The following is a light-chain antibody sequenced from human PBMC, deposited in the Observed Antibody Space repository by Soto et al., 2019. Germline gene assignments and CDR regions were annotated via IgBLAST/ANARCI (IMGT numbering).Light chain of an antibody. CDR2: DAS. CDR1: QSVTNSY. Sequence: EIVLTQSPGTLSLSPGERVTLSCRASQSVTNSYLAWYQQKPGQAPRLLIYDASTRATGIPDRFSGSGSGTHFTLTISRLEPEDFAVYYCQQYGRSPGLLTFGPGTKVDIK. V-gene: IGKV3-20*01. J-gene: IGKJ3*01. CDR3: QQYGRSPGLLT.